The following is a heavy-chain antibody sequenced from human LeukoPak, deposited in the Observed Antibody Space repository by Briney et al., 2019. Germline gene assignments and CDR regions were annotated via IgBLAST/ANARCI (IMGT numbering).Heavy chain of an antibody. CDR1: GFTVSNKY. Sequence: GGSLRLSCAASGFTVSNKYMSWVRQAPGKGLEWVSVIYSGGDTYYADSVKGRFTFSRDNFKNTLYLQMNSLRAEDTAAYYCARGRTDDFGDYFDYWGQGTLVTVSS. CDR2: IYSGGDT. CDR3: ARGRTDDFGDYFDY. D-gene: IGHD4-17*01. V-gene: IGHV3-66*01. J-gene: IGHJ4*02.